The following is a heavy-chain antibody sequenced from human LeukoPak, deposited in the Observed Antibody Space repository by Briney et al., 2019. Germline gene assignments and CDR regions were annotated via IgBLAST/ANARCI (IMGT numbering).Heavy chain of an antibody. J-gene: IGHJ4*02. V-gene: IGHV3-30*03. CDR3: ARDPPSRGTRYFDY. CDR2: ISYDGSNK. CDR1: GFTFSSYG. Sequence: PGGSLRLSCAASGFTFSSYGMHWVRQAPGKGLEWVAVISYDGSNKYYADSVKGRFTISRDNSKNTLYLQMNSLRAEDTAVYYCARDPPSRGTRYFDYWGQGTLVTVSS. D-gene: IGHD3-16*01.